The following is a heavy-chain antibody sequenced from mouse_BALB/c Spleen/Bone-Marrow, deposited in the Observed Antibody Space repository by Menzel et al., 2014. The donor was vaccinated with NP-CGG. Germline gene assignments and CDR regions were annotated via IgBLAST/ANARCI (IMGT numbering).Heavy chain of an antibody. CDR3: ARDYYGSSDY. Sequence: EVKLMESGGGLVQPGGSLKLSCAASGFTLSSYGMSWVRQTPDKRLELVATINSNGGSTYYPDSVKGRFTISRDNAKNTLYLQMSSLKSEDTAMYYCARDYYGSSDYWGQGTTLTVSS. J-gene: IGHJ2*01. CDR2: INSNGGST. CDR1: GFTLSSYG. V-gene: IGHV5-6-3*01. D-gene: IGHD1-1*01.